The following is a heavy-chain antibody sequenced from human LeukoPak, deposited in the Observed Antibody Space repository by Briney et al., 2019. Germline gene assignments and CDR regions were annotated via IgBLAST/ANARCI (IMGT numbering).Heavy chain of an antibody. D-gene: IGHD2-15*01. CDR2: ISDSGGST. CDR3: VRGYSFGPYGMDV. CDR1: GFPFSSYA. V-gene: IGHV3-64D*09. J-gene: IGHJ6*02. Sequence: GGSLRLSCSASGFPFSSYAMHWVRQAPGKGLEYVSAISDSGGSTYYADSVKGRFTISRDNSKNTRYLQMSSLRAEDTAVYFCVRGYSFGPYGMDVWGQGTTVTVSS.